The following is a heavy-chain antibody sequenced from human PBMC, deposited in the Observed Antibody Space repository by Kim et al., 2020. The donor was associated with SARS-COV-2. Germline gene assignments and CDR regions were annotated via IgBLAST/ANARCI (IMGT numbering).Heavy chain of an antibody. CDR3: AREGQSSGRAGTYDV. J-gene: IGHJ3*01. V-gene: IGHV3-30*01. D-gene: IGHD1-1*01. Sequence: ASVKGRFTVSRDNPNNVLFLQLDSLRPEDTAVYYCAREGQSSGRAGTYDVWGRGTLVTVSS.